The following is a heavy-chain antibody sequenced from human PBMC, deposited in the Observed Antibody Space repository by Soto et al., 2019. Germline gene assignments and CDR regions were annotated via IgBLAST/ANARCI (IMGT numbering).Heavy chain of an antibody. V-gene: IGHV3-23*01. CDR3: ATDGWSWMTVTTQYFAL. D-gene: IGHD4-17*01. CDR2: ISGSGDNT. Sequence: EVPLLESGGDLVQPGGSLRLSCAASGFTFSSYAMSWVRQTPGKGLEWVSVISGSGDNTYYADSVKGRFTISRDNSKNTLYLQMNSLRAEDTAVYYCATDGWSWMTVTTQYFALGGRGTLVTVSS. CDR1: GFTFSSYA. J-gene: IGHJ2*01.